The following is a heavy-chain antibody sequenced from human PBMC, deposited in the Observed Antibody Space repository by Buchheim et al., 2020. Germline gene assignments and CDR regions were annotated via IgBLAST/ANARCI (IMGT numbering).Heavy chain of an antibody. J-gene: IGHJ5*02. V-gene: IGHV3-48*03. CDR1: GFTFSSYE. CDR2: ISSSGSTI. CDR3: ARGFRVAAHPHGFDP. Sequence: EVQLVESGGGLVQPGGSLRLSCAASGFTFSSYEMNWVRQAPGKGLEGVSYISSSGSTIYYADTVKGRFTISRDNDKNSLYLQMNSLRAEDTAVYYCARGFRVAAHPHGFDPWGQGTL. D-gene: IGHD6-6*01.